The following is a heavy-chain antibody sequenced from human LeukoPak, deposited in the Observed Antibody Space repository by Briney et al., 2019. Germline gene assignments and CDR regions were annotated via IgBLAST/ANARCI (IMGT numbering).Heavy chain of an antibody. J-gene: IGHJ6*03. CDR3: ARDRGITIFGGGDYYYYMDV. CDR1: GGSISSYY. D-gene: IGHD3-3*01. V-gene: IGHV4-59*01. Sequence: SETLSLTCTLSGGSISSYYWSWIRQPPGKGLEWIGYIYYSGSTNYNPSLKSRVTISVDTSKNQFSLKLSSVTAADTAVYYCARDRGITIFGGGDYYYYMDVWGKGTTVTVSS. CDR2: IYYSGST.